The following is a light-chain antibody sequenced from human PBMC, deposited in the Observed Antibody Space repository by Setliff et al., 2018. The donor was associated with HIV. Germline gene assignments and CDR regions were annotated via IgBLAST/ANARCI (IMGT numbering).Light chain of an antibody. J-gene: IGLJ1*01. CDR2: DNT. V-gene: IGLV1-51*01. CDR1: RSNIETNG. Sequence: QSALTQPPSASGTPGQSVTISCSGSRSNIETNGVGWYQHLPGTAPRLLIFDNTERPSGIPDRFSGSRSGTSATLGITGLQTGDEADYYCGTWDTDLVAYVFGPGTKVTVL. CDR3: GTWDTDLVAYV.